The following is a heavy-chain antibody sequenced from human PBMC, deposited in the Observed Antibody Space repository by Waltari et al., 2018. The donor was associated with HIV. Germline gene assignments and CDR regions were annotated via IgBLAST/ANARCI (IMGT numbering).Heavy chain of an antibody. CDR3: ARGRIVVIPAAREGWFDP. D-gene: IGHD2-2*01. V-gene: IGHV4-34*01. J-gene: IGHJ5*02. CDR2: INHSGST. Sequence: QVQLPQWGAGLLKPSETLSLTCAVYGGPLSGYYWSWIRQPPGKGLEWIGEINHSGSTNHNPSLQSRVTISLDTSKNQFSLMVSSVTAADTAVYFCARGRIVVIPAAREGWFDPWGQGTLVTVSS. CDR1: GGPLSGYY.